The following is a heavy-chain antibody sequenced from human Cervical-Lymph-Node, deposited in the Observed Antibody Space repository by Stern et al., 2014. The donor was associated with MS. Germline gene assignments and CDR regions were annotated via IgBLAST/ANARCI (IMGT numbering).Heavy chain of an antibody. CDR3: ARGEKQWLSLWDY. Sequence: VQLVESGAEVKKPGSSVKVSCKASGGTFSSYAISWVRQAPGQGLEWMGGIIPIFGTANYAQKFQGRVTITADRTPNTAYMELRSLRSEDTAVYYCARGEKQWLSLWDYWGQGTLVTVSS. CDR1: GGTFSSYA. V-gene: IGHV1-69*01. CDR2: IIPIFGTA. D-gene: IGHD6-19*01. J-gene: IGHJ4*02.